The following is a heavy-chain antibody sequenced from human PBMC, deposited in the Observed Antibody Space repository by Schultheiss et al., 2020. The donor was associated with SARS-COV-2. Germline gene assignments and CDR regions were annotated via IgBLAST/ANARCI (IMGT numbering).Heavy chain of an antibody. CDR3: ARGDGYLDY. Sequence: GGSLRLSCVASGFTFSSYWMHWVRQAPGKGLVWVSRIKSDGRSTSYADSVKGRFTISRDNSKNTLYLQMNSLRAEDTAVYYCARGDGYLDYWGQGTLVTVSS. CDR1: GFTFSSYW. D-gene: IGHD5-24*01. CDR2: IKSDGRST. J-gene: IGHJ4*02. V-gene: IGHV3-74*01.